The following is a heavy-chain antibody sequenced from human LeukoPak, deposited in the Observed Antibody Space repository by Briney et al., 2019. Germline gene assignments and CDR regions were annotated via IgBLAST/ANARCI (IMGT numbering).Heavy chain of an antibody. J-gene: IGHJ4*02. V-gene: IGHV3-53*01. CDR3: ARGGGDYNPFDY. CDR1: GFTVSSNY. Sequence: DPGGSLRLSCAASGFTVSSNYMSWVRQAPGKGLEWVSVIYSGGSTYYADSVKGRFIVSRDNSKNTLYLQMNSLRAEDTAVYYCARGGGDYNPFDYWGQGTLVTVSS. CDR2: IYSGGST. D-gene: IGHD4-11*01.